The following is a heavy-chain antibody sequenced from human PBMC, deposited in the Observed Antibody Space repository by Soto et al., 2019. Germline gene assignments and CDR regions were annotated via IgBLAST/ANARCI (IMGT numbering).Heavy chain of an antibody. J-gene: IGHJ1*01. CDR3: ARWGTTGGLDV. V-gene: IGHV3-33*05. CDR2: TSYDGSDK. Sequence: QVQLVESGGGVVQPGTSLRVSSVGSGFTFRSYVIHWVRQAPGKGLEWVALTSYDGSDKYYGDSVRGRFTISRDNSRNTVDLQMHSLRLEDTALYYCARWGTTGGLDVWGQGTLVSVSS. D-gene: IGHD3-16*01. CDR1: GFTFRSYV.